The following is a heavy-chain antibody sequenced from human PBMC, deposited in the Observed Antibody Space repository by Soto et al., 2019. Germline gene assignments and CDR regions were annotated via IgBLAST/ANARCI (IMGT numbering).Heavy chain of an antibody. Sequence: SQTLSLTCAISGDSVSSNSAARNWIRQSPSRGLEWLGRTYYRSKWYNDYAVSVKSRITINPDTSKNQFSLQLNSVTPEDTAVYYCARDRFLYYYDSSGYPYYFDYWGQGTLVTVSS. CDR2: TYYRSKWYN. J-gene: IGHJ4*02. V-gene: IGHV6-1*01. CDR1: GDSVSSNSAA. CDR3: ARDRFLYYYDSSGYPYYFDY. D-gene: IGHD3-22*01.